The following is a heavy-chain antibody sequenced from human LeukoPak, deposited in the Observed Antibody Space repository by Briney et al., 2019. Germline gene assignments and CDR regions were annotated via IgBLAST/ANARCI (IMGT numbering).Heavy chain of an antibody. CDR3: ARAPVFGVVIKPFWAFDI. D-gene: IGHD3-3*01. CDR2: IYYSGST. V-gene: IGHV4-30-4*08. Sequence: SETLSLTCTVSGGSISSGDYHWSWIRQPPGKGLEWIGYIYYSGSTYYNPSLKSRVTISVDTSKNQFSLKLSSVTAADTAVYYCARAPVFGVVIKPFWAFDIWGQGTMVTVSS. J-gene: IGHJ3*02. CDR1: GGSISSGDYH.